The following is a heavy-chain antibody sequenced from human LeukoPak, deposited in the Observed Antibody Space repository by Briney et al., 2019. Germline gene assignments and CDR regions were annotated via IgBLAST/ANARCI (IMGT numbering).Heavy chain of an antibody. D-gene: IGHD3-22*01. Sequence: PSETLSLTCTVSGGSISSSSYYWGWIRQPPGKGLEWIGYIHYSGSTYYNPSLKSRVTISVDTSKNQFSLKLSSVTAADTAVYFCARGPYSYDSSGAFDIWGQGTMVTVSS. CDR1: GGSISSSSYY. CDR3: ARGPYSYDSSGAFDI. CDR2: IHYSGST. J-gene: IGHJ3*02. V-gene: IGHV4-39*01.